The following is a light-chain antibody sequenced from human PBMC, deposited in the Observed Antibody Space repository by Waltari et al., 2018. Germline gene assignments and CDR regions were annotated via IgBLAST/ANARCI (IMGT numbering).Light chain of an antibody. CDR2: SAS. J-gene: IGKJ2*03. CDR3: LQYNSHPYS. CDR1: QGIRTY. Sequence: DIQMTQSPSSLSASAGDTVTIACRASQGIRTYLNWYQQKPGKAPNRLIYSASSLESGVPSRFSGSGSGTDFTLTISSLQPVDFATYYCLQYNSHPYSFGQGTKVEIK. V-gene: IGKV1-17*01.